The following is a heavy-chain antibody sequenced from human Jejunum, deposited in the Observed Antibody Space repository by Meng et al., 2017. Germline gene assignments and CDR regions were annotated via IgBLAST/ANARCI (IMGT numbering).Heavy chain of an antibody. V-gene: IGHV3-23*04. Sequence: DVELVESGGTLVQPGGSLRLSCAASGFTFSSNYMSWVRRAPGKGLEWVSAIGRGTDTYYADSVKGRFTMSRDKSKNTLYLEMNGLRAEDTALYYCAKHLSGSYTFDYWGQGTLVTVSS. CDR1: GFTFSSNY. CDR2: IGRGTDT. CDR3: AKHLSGSYTFDY. D-gene: IGHD1-26*01. J-gene: IGHJ4*02.